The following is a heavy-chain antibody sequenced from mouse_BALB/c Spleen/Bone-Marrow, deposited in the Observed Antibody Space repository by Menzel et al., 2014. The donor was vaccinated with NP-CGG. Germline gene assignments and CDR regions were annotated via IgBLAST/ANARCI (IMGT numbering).Heavy chain of an antibody. CDR2: IYSGGSI. D-gene: IGHD2-13*01. CDR3: ADGDSFAY. CDR1: GFTFSSYA. V-gene: IGHV5-6-5*01. J-gene: IGHJ3*01. Sequence: EVKLVESGGGLVKSGGPLKLSCAASGFTFSSYAMSWVRQTPEKRLEWVASIYSGGSIYYPDSVKGRFTISRDNARNILYLQMSSLRSEDTAMYYCADGDSFAYWGQGTLVTVSA.